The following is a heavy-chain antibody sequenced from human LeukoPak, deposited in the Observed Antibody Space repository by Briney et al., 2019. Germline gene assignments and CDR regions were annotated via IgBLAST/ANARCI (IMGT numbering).Heavy chain of an antibody. V-gene: IGHV1-8*02. D-gene: IGHD3-22*01. CDR3: ARGSPHYSDSSGSIDY. Sequence: ASVKVSCKASGYTFTSYDINWVRQAPGQGLEWGGWMSPNSGNTGFAQKFQGRVTMTRDTSISTAYMELSSLRSEDTAVYYCARGSPHYSDSSGSIDYWGQGTLVTVSS. CDR1: GYTFTSYD. J-gene: IGHJ4*02. CDR2: MSPNSGNT.